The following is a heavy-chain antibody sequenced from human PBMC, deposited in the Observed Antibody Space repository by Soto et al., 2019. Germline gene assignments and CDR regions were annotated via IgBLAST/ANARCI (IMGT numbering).Heavy chain of an antibody. CDR1: GFTFSSYG. Sequence: QVQLVESGGGVVQPGRSLRLSCAASGFTFSSYGMHWVRQAPGKGLEWVAVISYDGSNKYYADSVKGRFTISRDNSKNTLYLQMNSLRAEDTAVYYCAKDTELAEGFGELLGHKDARYYYYGMDVWGQGTTVTVSS. J-gene: IGHJ6*02. D-gene: IGHD3-10*01. CDR2: ISYDGSNK. V-gene: IGHV3-30*18. CDR3: AKDTELAEGFGELLGHKDARYYYYGMDV.